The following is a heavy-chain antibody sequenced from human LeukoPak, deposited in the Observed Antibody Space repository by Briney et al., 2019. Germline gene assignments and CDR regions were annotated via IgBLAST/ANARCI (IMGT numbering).Heavy chain of an antibody. D-gene: IGHD1-26*01. Sequence: SETLSLTCTVSGYSISSGYYWGWIRQPPGKGLEWIGSIYHSGRTFYNPSLKSRVTISVDTSKNQLSLKLSSVTAADTAVYFCARRVVGATNWFDPWGQGTLVTVSS. CDR3: ARRVVGATNWFDP. V-gene: IGHV4-38-2*02. CDR2: IYHSGRT. CDR1: GYSISSGYY. J-gene: IGHJ5*02.